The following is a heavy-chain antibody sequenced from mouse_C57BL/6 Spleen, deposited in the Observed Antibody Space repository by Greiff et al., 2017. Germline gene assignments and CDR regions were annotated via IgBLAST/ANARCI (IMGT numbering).Heavy chain of an antibody. D-gene: IGHD1-1*01. CDR2: IDPSDSYT. Sequence: QVQLQQPGAELVKPGASVKLSCKASGYTFTSYWMQWVKQRPGQGLEWIGEIDPSDSYTNYNQKFKGKATLTVDTSSSTAYMQLSSLTSEDSAVYYCARKDSYGSSLFDYWGQGTTLTVSS. CDR3: ARKDSYGSSLFDY. V-gene: IGHV1-50*01. CDR1: GYTFTSYW. J-gene: IGHJ2*01.